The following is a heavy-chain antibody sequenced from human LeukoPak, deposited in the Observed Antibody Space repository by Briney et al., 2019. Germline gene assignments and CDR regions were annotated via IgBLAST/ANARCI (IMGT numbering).Heavy chain of an antibody. Sequence: ASVKVSCKASGYTFTSYAMHWVRQAPGQRLEWMGWINAGKGNTKYSQKFQGRVTITRDTSASTAYMELSSLRSEDTAVYYCARPPSTNYYFDYWGQGTLVTVSS. V-gene: IGHV1-3*01. J-gene: IGHJ4*02. CDR3: ARPPSTNYYFDY. CDR2: INAGKGNT. CDR1: GYTFTSYA. D-gene: IGHD1-1*01.